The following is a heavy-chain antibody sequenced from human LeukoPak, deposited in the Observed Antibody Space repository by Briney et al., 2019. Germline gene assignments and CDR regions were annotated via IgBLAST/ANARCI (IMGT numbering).Heavy chain of an antibody. D-gene: IGHD3-22*01. CDR3: AKGTKVIVVDNYFDY. CDR2: ISGNGGGA. CDR1: GFTFSSYA. J-gene: IGHJ4*02. Sequence: PGGSLRLSCAASGFTFSSYAMSWVRQAPGKGLEWVSAISGNGGGAYYADSVKGRFTISRDNSKNTLYLQMNSLRAEDTAVYYCAKGTKVIVVDNYFDYWGQGTLVTVSS. V-gene: IGHV3-23*01.